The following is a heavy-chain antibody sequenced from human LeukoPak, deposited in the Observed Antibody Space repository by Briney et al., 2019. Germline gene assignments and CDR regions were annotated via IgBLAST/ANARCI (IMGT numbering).Heavy chain of an antibody. Sequence: ETLSLTCTVSGGSISSYYWSWVRQAPGKGLEWVANIKQDGSEKYYVDSVKGRFTISRDNAKNTLYLQMNSLRADDTAVYYCVRDKTGWDDYWGQGTLVTVSS. CDR3: VRDKTGWDDY. CDR1: GGSISSYY. J-gene: IGHJ4*02. D-gene: IGHD7-27*01. CDR2: IKQDGSEK. V-gene: IGHV3-7*01.